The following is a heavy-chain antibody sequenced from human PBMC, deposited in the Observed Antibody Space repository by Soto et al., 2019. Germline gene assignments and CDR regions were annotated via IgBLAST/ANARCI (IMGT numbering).Heavy chain of an antibody. CDR1: GYTSTSYD. CDR2: MNPNSGNT. CDR3: ARGMGVAAAGNEGPFRYYYGMDV. Sequence: ASVKVSCKASGYTSTSYDINWVRQATGQGLEWMGWMNPNSGNTGYAQKFQGRVTMTRNTSISTAYMELSSLRSEDTAVYYCARGMGVAAAGNEGPFRYYYGMDVWGQGTTVTVSS. D-gene: IGHD6-13*01. J-gene: IGHJ6*02. V-gene: IGHV1-8*01.